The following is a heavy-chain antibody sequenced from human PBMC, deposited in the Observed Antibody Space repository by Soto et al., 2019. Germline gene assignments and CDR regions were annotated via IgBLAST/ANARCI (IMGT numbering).Heavy chain of an antibody. D-gene: IGHD1-20*01. CDR2: ISGSSSHT. Sequence: QVQLVESGGGLVKPGGSLRLSCAASGFIFSDYYMSWIRQAPGKGLEWVSYISGSSSHTNYADSVKGRFTISRDNAKNSLYLQMNSLRAEDTAVYYCAMAQITSQYYFDYWGQGTLVTVSS. CDR1: GFIFSDYY. V-gene: IGHV3-11*06. CDR3: AMAQITSQYYFDY. J-gene: IGHJ4*02.